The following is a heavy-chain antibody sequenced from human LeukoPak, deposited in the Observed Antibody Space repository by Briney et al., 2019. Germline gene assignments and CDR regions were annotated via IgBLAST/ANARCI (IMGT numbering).Heavy chain of an antibody. CDR2: ISTSGYGT. CDR1: GFTFSSYG. V-gene: IGHV3-23*01. D-gene: IGHD3-22*01. Sequence: GGSLRLSCAASGFTFSSYGMSWVRQAPGKGLEWVSAISTSGYGTYYADSVKGRFTISRDNSKNTLYLQMNSLRAEDTAVYYCAKRRYYYDSSGYYGPFDYWGQGTLVTVSS. CDR3: AKRRYYYDSSGYYGPFDY. J-gene: IGHJ4*02.